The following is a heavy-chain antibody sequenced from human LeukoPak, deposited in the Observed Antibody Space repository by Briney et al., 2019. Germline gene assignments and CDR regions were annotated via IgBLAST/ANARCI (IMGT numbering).Heavy chain of an antibody. J-gene: IGHJ4*02. CDR3: AKDPTYSSGLVLGY. Sequence: PGGSLRLSCAASGFTFSSYAMSWVRQAPGKGLEWVSAISGSGGSTYYADSVKGRFSISRDNSKNTLYLQMNSLRAEDTAVYYCAKDPTYSSGLVLGYWGQGTLVTVSS. V-gene: IGHV3-23*01. CDR2: ISGSGGST. D-gene: IGHD6-19*01. CDR1: GFTFSSYA.